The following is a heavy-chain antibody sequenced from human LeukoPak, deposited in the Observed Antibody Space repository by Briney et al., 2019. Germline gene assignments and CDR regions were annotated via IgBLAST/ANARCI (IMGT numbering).Heavy chain of an antibody. CDR1: GFTFSDYY. CDR3: ARLSSDYSKENYYYYYMDV. Sequence: GESLRLSCAASGFTFSDYYMSWIRQAPGEGLEWVSYISSSGSTIYYADSVKGRFTISRDNAKNSLYLQMNSLRAEDTAVYYCARLSSDYSKENYYYYYMDVWGKGTTVTVSS. D-gene: IGHD4-11*01. CDR2: ISSSGSTI. V-gene: IGHV3-11*01. J-gene: IGHJ6*03.